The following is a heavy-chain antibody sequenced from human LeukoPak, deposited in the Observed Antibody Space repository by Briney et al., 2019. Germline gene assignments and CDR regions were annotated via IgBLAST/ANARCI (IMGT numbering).Heavy chain of an antibody. CDR3: ANEWLHVSGSYKANN. V-gene: IGHV4-30-2*01. CDR2: IYHSGST. Sequence: PSETLSLTCAVSGGSISSGGYSWSWIRQPPGKVLEWIGYIYHSGSTYYNPSLKSRVTISVDRSKNQFSLKLSSVTAADTAVYYCANEWLHVSGSYKANNWGQGTLVTVSS. CDR1: GGSISSGGYS. D-gene: IGHD3-10*01. J-gene: IGHJ4*02.